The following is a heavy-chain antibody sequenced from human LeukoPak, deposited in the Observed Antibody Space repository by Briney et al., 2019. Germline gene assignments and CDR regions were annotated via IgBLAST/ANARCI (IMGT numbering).Heavy chain of an antibody. CDR2: IYTSGST. V-gene: IGHV4-4*09. Sequence: PSETLSLTCTVSGGSISSYYWSWIRQPPGKGLEWIGYIYTSGSTNYNPSLKSRVTKSVDTSKNQFSLKLSSVTAADTAVYYCARLSLNWFDPWGQGTLVTVSS. J-gene: IGHJ5*02. CDR1: GGSISSYY. CDR3: ARLSLNWFDP.